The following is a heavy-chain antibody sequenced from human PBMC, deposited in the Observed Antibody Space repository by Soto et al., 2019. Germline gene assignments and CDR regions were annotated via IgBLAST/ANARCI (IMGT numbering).Heavy chain of an antibody. D-gene: IGHD3-16*01. J-gene: IGHJ6*02. CDR2: INTYNGNT. Sequence: QVQLVQSGAEVKNPGASVKVSCKASGYTFTRYGIGWARQAPGQGLEWMGWINTYNGNTNYAQNVQDRVTLTTDTSTSTAYMELRSLRSNDTAIYYCAMVDVYVTPSPQDVWGQGTPVIVSS. CDR3: AMVDVYVTPSPQDV. V-gene: IGHV1-18*01. CDR1: GYTFTRYG.